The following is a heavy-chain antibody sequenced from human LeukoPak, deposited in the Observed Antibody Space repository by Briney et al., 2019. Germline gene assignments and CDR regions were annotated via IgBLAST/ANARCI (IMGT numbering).Heavy chain of an antibody. D-gene: IGHD1-26*01. Sequence: GESLKISCKGSGYSFTSYWIGWVRQMPGKGLEWMGIIYPGDSDTRYSPSFQGQVTISRDNSKNTLYLQMNSLRAEDTAVYYCAKDLPDSRELLTGHWFDPWGQGTLVTVSS. CDR2: IYPGDSDT. V-gene: IGHV5-51*01. CDR3: AKDLPDSRELLTGHWFDP. CDR1: GYSFTSYW. J-gene: IGHJ5*02.